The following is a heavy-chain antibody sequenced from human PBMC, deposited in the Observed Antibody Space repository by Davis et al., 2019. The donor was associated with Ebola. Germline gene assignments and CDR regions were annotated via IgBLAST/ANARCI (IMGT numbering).Heavy chain of an antibody. CDR2: IWHDGSKE. V-gene: IGHV3-33*01. CDR3: ARVLAAAGDY. Sequence: GESLKISCAASRFSFRTYGMHWARQAPGKGLEWVAVIWHDGSKEYYADSVKGRFTISRVNSKNSLYLQMNSLRAEDTAVYYCARVLAAAGDYWGQGTLVTVSS. J-gene: IGHJ4*02. D-gene: IGHD6-13*01. CDR1: RFSFRTYG.